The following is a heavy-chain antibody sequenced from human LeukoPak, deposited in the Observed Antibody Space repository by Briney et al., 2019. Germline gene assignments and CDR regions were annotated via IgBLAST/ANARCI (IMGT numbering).Heavy chain of an antibody. CDR1: GFTFSSYS. V-gene: IGHV3-21*01. CDR3: ARIYCGTIWSDGRQFVDV. J-gene: IGHJ6*04. CDR2: ISSSSSYI. D-gene: IGHD2-21*01. Sequence: GGSLRLSCAASGFTFSSYSMNWVRQAPGKGLEWVSSISSSSSYIYYADSVKGRFTISRDNAKNSLYLQMNSLRAEDTAVYYCARIYCGTIWSDGRQFVDVWGKGITVTVSS.